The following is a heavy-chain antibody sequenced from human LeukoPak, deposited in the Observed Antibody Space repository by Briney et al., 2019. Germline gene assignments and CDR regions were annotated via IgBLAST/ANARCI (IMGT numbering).Heavy chain of an antibody. CDR2: INHSGST. D-gene: IGHD2-2*01. V-gene: IGHV4-34*01. Sequence: SETLSLTXAVYGGSFSGYYWSWIRKPPRKGLEWIGEINHSGSTNYNPSLTSRVTISVDTSKNQFSLKLSSVTAADTAVYYCARSVVVPAASPRNDAFDIWGQGKMVTVSS. CDR1: GGSFSGYY. CDR3: ARSVVVPAASPRNDAFDI. J-gene: IGHJ3*02.